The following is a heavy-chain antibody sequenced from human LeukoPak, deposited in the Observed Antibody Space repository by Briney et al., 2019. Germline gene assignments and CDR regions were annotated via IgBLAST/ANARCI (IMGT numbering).Heavy chain of an antibody. CDR2: INTDGSFT. J-gene: IGHJ4*02. Sequence: GGSVRLFCAASGFTFSDYCMHGVRHAPGKGLVWVSRINTDGSFTRYADSVQGRVTISRDSAKNTLLLQMSSLRAEDTSVYYCAREAKVGGALQYWGEGILVTVSS. CDR1: GFTFSDYC. V-gene: IGHV3-74*01. CDR3: AREAKVGGALQY. D-gene: IGHD1-26*01.